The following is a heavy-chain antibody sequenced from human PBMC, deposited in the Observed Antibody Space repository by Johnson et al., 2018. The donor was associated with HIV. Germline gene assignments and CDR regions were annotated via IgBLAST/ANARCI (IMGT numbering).Heavy chain of an antibody. CDR2: ISYDGSNK. J-gene: IGHJ3*02. CDR3: ARADTAMVRGAFDI. Sequence: VHLVESGGGVVQPGRSLRLSCAASGFTFSSYAMHWVRQAPGKGLEWVAVISYDGSNKYYADSVTGRFTISRDNSKNTLYLQMNSLRAEDTALYYCARADTAMVRGAFDIWGQGTMVTVSS. V-gene: IGHV3-30*04. CDR1: GFTFSSYA. D-gene: IGHD5-18*01.